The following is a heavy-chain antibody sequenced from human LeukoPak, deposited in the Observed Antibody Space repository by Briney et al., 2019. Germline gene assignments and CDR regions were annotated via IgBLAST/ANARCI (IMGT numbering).Heavy chain of an antibody. CDR3: ARNFQCVDLPDY. CDR1: GGSFTDYY. J-gene: IGHJ4*02. V-gene: IGHV4-34*01. Sequence: SETLSLTCAVYGGSFTDYYWSWIRQPPGKGLEWIGEINHSGSTNYNPSLKSRVTISVDTSKNQFSLKLSPVTAADTAVYYCARNFQCVDLPDYWGQGTLVTVSS. CDR2: INHSGST.